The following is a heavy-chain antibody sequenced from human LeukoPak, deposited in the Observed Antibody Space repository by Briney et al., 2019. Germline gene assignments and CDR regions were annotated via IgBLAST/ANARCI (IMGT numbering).Heavy chain of an antibody. CDR2: INHSGST. CDR1: GGSISSSSYY. Sequence: SETLSLTCTVSGGSISSSSYYWGWIRQPPGKGLEWIGEINHSGSTNYNPSHKSRVTISVDTSKNQFSLKLSSVTAADTAVYYCARGLSYSYGYSRIRYNWFDPWGQGTLVTVSS. CDR3: ARGLSYSYGYSRIRYNWFDP. J-gene: IGHJ5*02. D-gene: IGHD5-18*01. V-gene: IGHV4-39*07.